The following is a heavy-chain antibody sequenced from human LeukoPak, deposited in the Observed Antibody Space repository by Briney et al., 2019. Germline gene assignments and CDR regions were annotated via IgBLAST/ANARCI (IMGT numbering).Heavy chain of an antibody. J-gene: IGHJ4*02. D-gene: IGHD6-13*01. Sequence: GGSLRLSCAASGFTFDDYAMPWVRHAPGKGLEWVSGISWNSGSIGYADSVKGRFTISRDNAKNSLYLQMNSLRAEDTALYYCAKARYSSSWYDDYFDYWGQGTLVTVSS. V-gene: IGHV3-9*01. CDR3: AKARYSSSWYDDYFDY. CDR2: ISWNSGSI. CDR1: GFTFDDYA.